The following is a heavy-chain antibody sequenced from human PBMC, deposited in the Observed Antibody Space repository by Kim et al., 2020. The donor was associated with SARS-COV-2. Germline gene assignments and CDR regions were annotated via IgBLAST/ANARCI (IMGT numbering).Heavy chain of an antibody. CDR2: ISAYNGNT. D-gene: IGHD6-13*01. Sequence: ASVKVSCKASGYTFTSYGISWVRQAPGQGLEWVGWISAYNGNTNYAQKLQGRVTMTTDTSTSTSYMELRSLRSDDTAVYYCARDGGYSSSWSSFEDYWGQGTLVTVSS. CDR3: ARDGGYSSSWSSFEDY. J-gene: IGHJ4*02. CDR1: GYTFTSYG. V-gene: IGHV1-18*01.